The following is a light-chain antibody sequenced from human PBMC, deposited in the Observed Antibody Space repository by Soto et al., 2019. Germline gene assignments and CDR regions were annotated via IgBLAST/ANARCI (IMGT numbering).Light chain of an antibody. V-gene: IGLV2-23*01. CDR2: EGT. CDR1: SSDVGTYKF. CDR3: CSYAGTSFWV. J-gene: IGLJ3*02. Sequence: QSALTQPASVSGSPGQSITISCTGTSSDVGTYKFVSWYQQHPGKVPTLMIHEGTKRPSGVSIRFSGSKSGNTATLTISGLQPEDEANYYCCSYAGTSFWVFGGGTKLTVL.